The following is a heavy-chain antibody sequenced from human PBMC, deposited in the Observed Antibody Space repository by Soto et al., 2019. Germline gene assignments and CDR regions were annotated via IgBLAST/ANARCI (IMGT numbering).Heavy chain of an antibody. D-gene: IGHD5-12*01. J-gene: IGHJ4*02. Sequence: SSRRQSYRQKKGKGLVWVSRINGDGSIMTYADSVKGRFTISRDNAKNTLYLQVNSLGAEDTALYYCAKVRRYSGYEYFDFWGQGALVTVSS. V-gene: IGHV3-74*03. CDR3: AKVRRYSGYEYFDF. CDR1: SSR. CDR2: INGDGSIM.